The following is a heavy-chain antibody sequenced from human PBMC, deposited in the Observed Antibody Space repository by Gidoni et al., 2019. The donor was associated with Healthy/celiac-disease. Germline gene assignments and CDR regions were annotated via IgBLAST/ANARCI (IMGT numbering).Heavy chain of an antibody. CDR2: IYPGDSDT. Sequence: EVQLVQSGAEVKKPGESLKISCKGSGYSFTSSWIGWVRQMPGKGLEWMGIIYPGDSDTRYSPSFQGQVTISADKSISTAYLQWSSLKASDTAMYYCARIVGLDYYDSSGYLPRGAFDIWGQGTMVTVSS. D-gene: IGHD3-22*01. J-gene: IGHJ3*02. CDR3: ARIVGLDYYDSSGYLPRGAFDI. V-gene: IGHV5-51*01. CDR1: GYSFTSSW.